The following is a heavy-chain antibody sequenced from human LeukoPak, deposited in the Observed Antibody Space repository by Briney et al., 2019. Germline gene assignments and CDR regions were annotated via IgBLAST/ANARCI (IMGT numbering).Heavy chain of an antibody. CDR1: GFTFDDYT. D-gene: IGHD3-22*01. J-gene: IGHJ4*02. CDR3: AKDDSSGYPDY. CDR2: ISWDGGST. V-gene: IGHV3-43*01. Sequence: GGSLRLSCAASGFTFDDYTVHWVRQAPGKGLEWVSLISWDGGSTYYADSVKGRFTISRDNSKNSLYLQMNSLRTEDTALYYCAKDDSSGYPDYWGQGTLVTVSS.